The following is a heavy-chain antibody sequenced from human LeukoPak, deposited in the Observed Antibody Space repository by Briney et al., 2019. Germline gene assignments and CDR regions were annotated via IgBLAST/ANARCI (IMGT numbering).Heavy chain of an antibody. CDR1: GGSISSYY. J-gene: IGHJ5*02. D-gene: IGHD3-22*01. Sequence: SETLSLTCTVSGGSISSYYWSWIRQPAGKGLEWIGRIYTSGSTNYNPSLKSQVTMSVDTSKNQFYLKLSSVTAADTAVYYGARETSGNYYDSSGYMSWGQGTLVTVSS. V-gene: IGHV4-4*07. CDR2: IYTSGST. CDR3: ARETSGNYYDSSGYMS.